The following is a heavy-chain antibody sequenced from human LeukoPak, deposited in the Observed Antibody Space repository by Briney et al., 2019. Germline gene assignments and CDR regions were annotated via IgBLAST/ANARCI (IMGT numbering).Heavy chain of an antibody. V-gene: IGHV3-20*04. CDR1: GFIFDDYG. CDR3: ARDNDRITMVRGVTFDY. CDR2: INWNGGNT. Sequence: GGSLRLSCAASGFIFDDYGMSWVRQAPGKGLEWVSGINWNGGNTGYADSVKGRFTISRDNAKNSLYLQMNSLRAEDTAVYYCARDNDRITMVRGVTFDYWGQGTLVTVSS. D-gene: IGHD3-10*01. J-gene: IGHJ4*02.